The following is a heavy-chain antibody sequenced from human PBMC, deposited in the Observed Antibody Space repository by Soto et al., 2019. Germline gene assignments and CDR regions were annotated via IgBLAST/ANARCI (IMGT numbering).Heavy chain of an antibody. D-gene: IGHD2-2*02. CDR3: AKVGGTSHPPIPVDY. CDR1: GFTFSSYA. CDR2: ISGSGGSTYYAHTST. Sequence: SLRLSCAASGFTFSSYAMNWLRQAPGKGLEWVSNISGSGGSTYYAHTSTYYADSVKGRFTISRDNSKNTLYLQMNSLRAEDTAVYYCAKVGGTSHPPIPVDYWGQGTLVTVSS. V-gene: IGHV3-23*01. J-gene: IGHJ4*02.